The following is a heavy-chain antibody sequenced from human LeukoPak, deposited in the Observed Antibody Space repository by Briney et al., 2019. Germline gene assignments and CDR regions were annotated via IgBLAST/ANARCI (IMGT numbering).Heavy chain of an antibody. J-gene: IGHJ1*01. CDR1: GGSVSSSDYY. Sequence: SETLSLTCTVSGGSVSSSDYYWGWIRQPPGKGLEWIGSINYSGNTYYNPSLKNRVTISVDTSKNQFSLKLSSVTAADTAVYYCARGGGYSYVEYFQHWGQGTLVTVSS. V-gene: IGHV4-39*01. CDR3: ARGGGYSYVEYFQH. CDR2: INYSGNT. D-gene: IGHD5-18*01.